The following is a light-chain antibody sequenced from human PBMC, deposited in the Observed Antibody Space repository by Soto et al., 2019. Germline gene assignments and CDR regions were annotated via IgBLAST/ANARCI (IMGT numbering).Light chain of an antibody. CDR3: SSYTSSTTRV. Sequence: QSALTQPASVSGSPGQSITISCTGTSRDVGDYNYVSWYQQHPGKAPKLMIYDVSNRPSGVSNRFSGSKSGSTASLTISGLQAEDEADYYCSSYTSSTTRVFGTATKLTVL. CDR2: DVS. V-gene: IGLV2-14*01. CDR1: SRDVGDYNY. J-gene: IGLJ1*01.